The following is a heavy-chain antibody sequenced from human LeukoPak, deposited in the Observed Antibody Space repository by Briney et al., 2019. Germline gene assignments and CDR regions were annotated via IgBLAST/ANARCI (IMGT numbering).Heavy chain of an antibody. J-gene: IGHJ6*03. D-gene: IGHD3-16*01. CDR1: GGTFSSYA. Sequence: ASVKVSCKASGGTFSSYAISWVRQATGQGLEWMGWMNPNSGNTGYAQKFQGRVTMTRNTSISTAYMELSSLRSEDTAVYYCARGLYDPYYYYYMDVWGKGTTVTISS. V-gene: IGHV1-8*02. CDR3: ARGLYDPYYYYYMDV. CDR2: MNPNSGNT.